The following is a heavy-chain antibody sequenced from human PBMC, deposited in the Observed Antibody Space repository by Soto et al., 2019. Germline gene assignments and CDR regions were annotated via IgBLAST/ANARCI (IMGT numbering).Heavy chain of an antibody. CDR1: GVSVSTDVDY. J-gene: IGHJ5*02. D-gene: IGHD2-2*01. V-gene: IGHV4-39*01. CDR3: ARQGRVVIPSTMAKWFDP. Sequence: SSETLSLTRTVSGVSVSTDVDYWGWVRQPPGKGLEWIGNIFYTGSTYYNPSLKSRVTISVDTSKNQFSLRLSSVTAADTAVYYCARQGRVVIPSTMAKWFDPWGQGTLVTVSS. CDR2: IFYTGST.